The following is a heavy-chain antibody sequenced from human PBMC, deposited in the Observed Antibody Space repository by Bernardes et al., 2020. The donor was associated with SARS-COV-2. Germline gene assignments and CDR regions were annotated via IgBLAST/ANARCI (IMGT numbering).Heavy chain of an antibody. CDR3: ARGTVIPFDP. Sequence: SETLSLTCTVSGVSISSGSYYWSWIRQPAGKGLEWIGHIYNRGSTNYNPSLKSRVTISVDTSKNQFSLKLSSVTAADTAVYYCARGTVIPFDPWGQGTLVTVSS. D-gene: IGHD3-16*02. J-gene: IGHJ5*02. V-gene: IGHV4-61*09. CDR1: GVSISSGSYY. CDR2: IYNRGST.